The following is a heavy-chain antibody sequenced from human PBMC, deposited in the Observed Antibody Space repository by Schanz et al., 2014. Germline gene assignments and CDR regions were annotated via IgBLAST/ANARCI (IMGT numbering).Heavy chain of an antibody. J-gene: IGHJ6*02. CDR3: ARDRGLFGYYYYAMDV. D-gene: IGHD3-3*01. Sequence: EVQLVESGGGLIQPGGSLRLSCAASGFTVSSNYMSWVRQAPGKGLEWVSVIYSGGSTYYEDSVKGRFTISRDNSKNTLYLQMNSLRAEDTAVYYCARDRGLFGYYYYAMDVWGQGTTVTVSS. CDR1: GFTVSSNY. V-gene: IGHV3-53*01. CDR2: IYSGGST.